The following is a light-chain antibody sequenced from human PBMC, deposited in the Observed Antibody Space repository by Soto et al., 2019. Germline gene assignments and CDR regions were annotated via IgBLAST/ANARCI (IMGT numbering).Light chain of an antibody. CDR2: EVT. CDR3: SSFAGGGNPVL. CDR1: SSDVGGYNY. V-gene: IGLV2-8*01. Sequence: QSALTQPPSASGSLGQSVTISCTGTSSDVGGYNYVSWHQQHPGKALKRMIYEVTKRPSGVPDRFSGSESGNTASLTVSGVHAEDEADYYCSSFAGGGNPVLFGGGTKLTVL. J-gene: IGLJ2*01.